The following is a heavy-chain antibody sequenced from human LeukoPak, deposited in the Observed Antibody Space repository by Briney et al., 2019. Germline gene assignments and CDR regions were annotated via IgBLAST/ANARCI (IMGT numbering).Heavy chain of an antibody. CDR3: ARVLAGIAVASFDY. Sequence: SETLSLTCAVSGGSFSVHYWTWIRQPPGKGLEWIGEINQSGSTTYNPSLKSRVTISVDKSKNQFSLKLSSVTAADTAVYYCARVLAGIAVASFDYWGQGTLVTVSS. J-gene: IGHJ4*02. CDR1: GGSFSVHY. V-gene: IGHV4-34*01. CDR2: INQSGST. D-gene: IGHD6-19*01.